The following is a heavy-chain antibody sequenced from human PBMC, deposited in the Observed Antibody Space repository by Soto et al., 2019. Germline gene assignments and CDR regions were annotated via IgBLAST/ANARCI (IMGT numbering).Heavy chain of an antibody. CDR2: IYPGDSDT. J-gene: IGHJ5*02. V-gene: IGHV5-51*01. CDR3: ARPGSSGYENFDP. Sequence: PGEXXXISXXXSGYNFTRYWSACVRQMPGKGLGSMGFIYPGDSDTRYSPSFQGQVTISADKSISTAYLQWSTLKASDTAMYYCARPGSSGYENFDPWGQGTLVTVSS. D-gene: IGHD5-12*01. CDR1: GYNFTRYW.